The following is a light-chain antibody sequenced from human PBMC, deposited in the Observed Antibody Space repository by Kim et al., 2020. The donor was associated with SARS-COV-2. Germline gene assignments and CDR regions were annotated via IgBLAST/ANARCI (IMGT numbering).Light chain of an antibody. J-gene: IGKJ1*01. V-gene: IGKV4-1*01. CDR3: LQYYNNQT. CDR1: QTILYSANNKNY. CDR2: WAS. Sequence: ATINCKSSQTILYSANNKNYLAWYQQRPGQPPKMLIYWASTRQSGVPDRFSGSGSGTDFTLTISSLQAEDVAVYFCLQYYNNQTFGQGTKVDIK.